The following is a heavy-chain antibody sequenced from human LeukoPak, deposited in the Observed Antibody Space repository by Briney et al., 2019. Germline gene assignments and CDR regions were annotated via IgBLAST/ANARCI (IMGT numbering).Heavy chain of an antibody. J-gene: IGHJ3*01. V-gene: IGHV3-30*04. CDR1: GFTFNSYS. CDR2: ISSDASIT. CDR3: AKDPRS. Sequence: PGGSLRLSCAASGFTFNSYSMHWVRQAPGKGLEWVAVISSDASITYYADSVKGRFTISRDNSKNTLYLQMNSLRAEDAAVYYCAKDPRSWGQGTMVTVSS.